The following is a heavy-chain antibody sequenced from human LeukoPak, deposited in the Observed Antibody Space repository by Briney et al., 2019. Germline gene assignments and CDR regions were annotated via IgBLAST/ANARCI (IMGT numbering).Heavy chain of an antibody. CDR1: GDSISTTAYF. V-gene: IGHV4-39*07. J-gene: IGHJ6*03. CDR2: IYYTGST. Sequence: PSETLSLTCTVSGDSISTTAYFWGWIRQPPGKGLEWIGSIYYTGSTYYNPSLKSRVAISVDTSKNQFSLNLTSVTAADTAVYYCARAEFRNHYYMDVWGKGTTVTVSS. CDR3: ARAEFRNHYYMDV. D-gene: IGHD1-14*01.